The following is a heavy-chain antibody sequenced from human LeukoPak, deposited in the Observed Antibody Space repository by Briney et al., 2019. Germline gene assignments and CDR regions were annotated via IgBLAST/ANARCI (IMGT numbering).Heavy chain of an antibody. V-gene: IGHV4-59*08. CDR3: ARHSSPKPFDP. CDR2: IYYTGST. Sequence: PSETLSLTCTVSGGSISRFYWSWIRQPPGKGLEWIGYIYYTGSTNYNPSLKSRVTISVDTSKNQFSLKLRSATAADTAVYYCARHSSPKPFDPWGQGTLVTVSS. D-gene: IGHD3-10*01. CDR1: GGSISRFY. J-gene: IGHJ5*02.